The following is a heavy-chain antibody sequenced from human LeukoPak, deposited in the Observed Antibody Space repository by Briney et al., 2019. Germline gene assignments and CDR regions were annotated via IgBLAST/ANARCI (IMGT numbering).Heavy chain of an antibody. CDR2: ISAYNGNT. CDR3: ARGGYYYYMDV. CDR1: GYTFTSYG. J-gene: IGHJ6*03. Sequence: ASVKVSCKASGYTFTSYGISWVRQAPGQGLEWMGWISAYNGNTNYAQKFQGRVTMTRDTSISTAYMELSRLRSDDTAVYYCARGGYYYYMDVWGKGTTVTVSS. V-gene: IGHV1-18*01.